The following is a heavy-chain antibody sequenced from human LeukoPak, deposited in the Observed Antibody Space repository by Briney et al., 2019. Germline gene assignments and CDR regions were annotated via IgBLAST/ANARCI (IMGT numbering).Heavy chain of an antibody. CDR2: ISSSGSSI. CDR3: TRPRTGTTDY. V-gene: IGHV3-21*01. Sequence: GGSLTLSCAASGFTFSSYSMNWVRQAPGKGLEWVSYISSSGSSIYYADSVKGRFTMSRDNAKNSLYLQMNSLSAEDTAVYYCTRPRTGTTDYWGQGTLVTVSS. J-gene: IGHJ4*02. D-gene: IGHD1-7*01. CDR1: GFTFSSYS.